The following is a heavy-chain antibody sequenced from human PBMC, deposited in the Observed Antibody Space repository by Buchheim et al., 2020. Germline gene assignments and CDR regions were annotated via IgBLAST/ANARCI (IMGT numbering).Heavy chain of an antibody. Sequence: QVQLQESGPGLVTPSETLSLSCAVSGGSISTYSWTWIRQPPGKGLEWIGCIYYGGSTNYNPYLKSRVTISVDNSKHQSFLRLTSLTAADTAVYYCARGFQGLPLDYWGHGAL. D-gene: IGHD4-11*01. CDR1: GGSISTYS. CDR2: IYYGGST. CDR3: ARGFQGLPLDY. J-gene: IGHJ4*01. V-gene: IGHV4-59*01.